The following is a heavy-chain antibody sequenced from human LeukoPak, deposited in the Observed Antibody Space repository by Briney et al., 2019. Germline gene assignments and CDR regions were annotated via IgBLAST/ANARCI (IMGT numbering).Heavy chain of an antibody. CDR1: GFTFSNHW. CDR2: IKQDGSEK. Sequence: GGSLRLSCAASGFTFSNHWMSWVRQAPGKGLEWVANIKQDGSEKYYVDSVMGRFTISRDNAKNSLYLQMNSLRAEDTAVYYCETGGDAFDIWGQGTMVTVSS. V-gene: IGHV3-7*01. CDR3: ETGGDAFDI. J-gene: IGHJ3*02. D-gene: IGHD7-27*01.